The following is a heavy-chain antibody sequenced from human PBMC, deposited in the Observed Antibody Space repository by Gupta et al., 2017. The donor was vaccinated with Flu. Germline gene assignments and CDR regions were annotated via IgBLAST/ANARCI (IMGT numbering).Heavy chain of an antibody. CDR1: GFTFSTYG. Sequence: DVQLLESGGGLVQPGGSLRLSCAASGFTFSTYGMSWVRQAPGKGLEWVLSMSRKDGSTYYGDSVKGRFTISRDNSKNTLFLQMNSLRAEDTAIYYCARKYSGCDYWGQGTLVTVSS. V-gene: IGHV3-23*01. CDR2: MSRKDGST. CDR3: ARKYSGCDY. J-gene: IGHJ4*02. D-gene: IGHD5-12*01.